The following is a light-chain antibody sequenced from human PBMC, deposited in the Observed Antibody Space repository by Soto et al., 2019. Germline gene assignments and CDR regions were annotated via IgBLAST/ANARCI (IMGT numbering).Light chain of an antibody. CDR1: QSVRNS. CDR3: QQRSSWPGT. J-gene: IGKJ1*01. Sequence: IVLTQSPATLSLSPGERATLSCRASQSVRNSLAWYQQQPGQAPRLLIYDASNRATGIPGRFSGSGSGTDFTLTISSLDPKDFAVYYCQQRSSWPGTFGLGTKVDIK. CDR2: DAS. V-gene: IGKV3-11*01.